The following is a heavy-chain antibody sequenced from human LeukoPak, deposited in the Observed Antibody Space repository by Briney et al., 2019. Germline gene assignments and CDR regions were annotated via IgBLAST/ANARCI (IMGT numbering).Heavy chain of an antibody. CDR3: ARMEDYGSGNYRIFYMDV. J-gene: IGHJ6*03. CDR2: IYYSGST. D-gene: IGHD3-10*01. Sequence: SETLSLTCTVSGGSISSGGYYWSWIRQHPGKGLEWIGYIYYSGSTYYNPSLKSRVTISVDTSKNQFSLKLSSVTAADTAVYYCARMEDYGSGNYRIFYMDVWGKGTTVTVSS. CDR1: GGSISSGGYY. V-gene: IGHV4-31*03.